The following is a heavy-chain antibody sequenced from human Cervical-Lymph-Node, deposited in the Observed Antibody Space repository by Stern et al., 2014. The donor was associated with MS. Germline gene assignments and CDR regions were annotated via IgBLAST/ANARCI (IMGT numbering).Heavy chain of an antibody. J-gene: IGHJ5*02. D-gene: IGHD6-13*01. Sequence: HVHLVQSGAEVKKPGASGKVSCKASGYTFTSYAIHRVRPAPGQRLEWMGRINTANGDTYYSEKFQGRVTFTRDTSANTAYMELFSLTSEDTTVYYCGRGQQSFDPWGQGTLVTVSA. CDR1: GYTFTSYA. V-gene: IGHV1-3*04. CDR3: GRGQQSFDP. CDR2: INTANGDT.